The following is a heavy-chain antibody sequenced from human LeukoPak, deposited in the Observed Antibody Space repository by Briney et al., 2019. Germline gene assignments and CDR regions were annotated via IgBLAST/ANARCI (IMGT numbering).Heavy chain of an antibody. V-gene: IGHV1-2*02. CDR1: GYTFSGFY. CDR2: INPNGGGT. CDR3: ARDRSRYFDL. J-gene: IGHJ2*01. Sequence: ASVKVSCKASGYTFSGFYMHWVRQAPGQGLEWTGWINPNGGGTDYAQKFQGRVTMTRDTSITTVYMELNRLTSDDTAVYYCARDRSRYFDLWGRGTLVTVSS.